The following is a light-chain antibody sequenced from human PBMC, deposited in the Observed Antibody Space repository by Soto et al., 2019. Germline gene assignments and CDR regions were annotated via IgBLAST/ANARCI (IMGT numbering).Light chain of an antibody. V-gene: IGKV1-9*01. J-gene: IGKJ2*01. CDR3: QQLNSHPRT. Sequence: DIQLTQSPIFLSASVGDRVTISCRASQAIFNSLAWYQQKPVNAPNLLIFGASTLQSGVPSRFSGSGSGTEFTLTISSLQPEDFATYYCQQLNSHPRTFGQGTKLEIK. CDR2: GAS. CDR1: QAIFNS.